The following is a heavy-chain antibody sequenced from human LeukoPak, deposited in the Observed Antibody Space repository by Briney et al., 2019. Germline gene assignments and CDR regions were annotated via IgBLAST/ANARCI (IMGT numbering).Heavy chain of an antibody. CDR1: GYTFTSYD. J-gene: IGHJ4*02. Sequence: ASVKVSCKASGYTFTSYDINWVRQATGHGLEWMGWMNPNIGNTGYAQKFQGRVTMTRNTSISTAYMELSGLRSEDTAAYYCARVQVGQIDTTFDYWGQGTLVTVSS. CDR3: ARVQVGQIDTTFDY. V-gene: IGHV1-8*01. D-gene: IGHD1-26*01. CDR2: MNPNIGNT.